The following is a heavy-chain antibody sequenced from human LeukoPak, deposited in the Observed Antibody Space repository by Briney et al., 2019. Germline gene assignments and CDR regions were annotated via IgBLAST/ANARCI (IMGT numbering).Heavy chain of an antibody. J-gene: IGHJ2*01. CDR3: ARVLGRGLPWWYFDL. V-gene: IGHV1-18*01. CDR2: ISAYNGNT. Sequence: ASAKVSCKVSGYTLTELSMHWVRQAPGKGLEWMGWISAYNGNTNYAQKLQGRVTMTTDTSTSTAYMELRSLRSDDTAVYYCARVLGRGLPWWYFDLWGRGTLVTVSS. D-gene: IGHD5-12*01. CDR1: GYTLTELS.